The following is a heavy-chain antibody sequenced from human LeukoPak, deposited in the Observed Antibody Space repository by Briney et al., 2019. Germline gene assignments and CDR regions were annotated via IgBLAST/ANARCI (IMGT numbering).Heavy chain of an antibody. D-gene: IGHD3-22*01. CDR3: ARGAGWDSSGHFDY. CDR1: GFTFEHYG. CDR2: INWNGGSI. V-gene: IGHV3-20*04. Sequence: GGSLRLSCAASGFTFEHYGMSWVRQVQGKGLEWVSGINWNGGSISYAESVKGRFTISRDNAKNSLYLQMNSLRAEDTAVYYCARGAGWDSSGHFDYWGQGTLVTVSS. J-gene: IGHJ4*02.